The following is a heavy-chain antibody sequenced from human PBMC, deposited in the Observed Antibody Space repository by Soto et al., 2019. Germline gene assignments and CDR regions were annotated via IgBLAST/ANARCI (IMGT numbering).Heavy chain of an antibody. CDR2: ISAYNGNT. D-gene: IGHD3-10*01. CDR1: GYTFTSYG. Sequence: QVQLVQSGAEVKKPGASVKVSCKASGYTFTSYGISWVRQAPGQGLEWMGWISAYNGNTNYAQKLQGXVXXXPXPSTSTAYMELRSLRSDDTAVYYCAREYGSGSRFDYWGQGTLVTVSS. V-gene: IGHV1-18*01. J-gene: IGHJ4*02. CDR3: AREYGSGSRFDY.